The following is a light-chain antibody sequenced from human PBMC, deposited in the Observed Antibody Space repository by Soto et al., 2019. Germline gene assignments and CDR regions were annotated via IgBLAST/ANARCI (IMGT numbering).Light chain of an antibody. CDR2: DVS. CDR1: SSDVGGYNY. J-gene: IGLJ1*01. Sequence: QSVLTQPASVSGSPGQSITISCTGTSSDVGGYNYVSWYQQHPGKAPKLIISDVSNRPSGGSNRFSGSKSGDTASLTISGLQAEDEADYYCSSYTSSNTLYVFGTGTKLTVL. CDR3: SSYTSSNTLYV. V-gene: IGLV2-14*01.